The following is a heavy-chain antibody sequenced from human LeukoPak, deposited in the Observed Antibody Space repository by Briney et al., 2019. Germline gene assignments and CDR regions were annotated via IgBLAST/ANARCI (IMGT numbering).Heavy chain of an antibody. D-gene: IGHD3-16*02. Sequence: SETLSLTCTVSRGSISPYCWSWIRQPPGKGLEWIGYIYYTGSTNYNPSLKSRVTISVDTSKNQFPLKLSSVTAADTAVYYCARSRLRLGELSTFQSWGQGTLVTVSS. J-gene: IGHJ1*01. V-gene: IGHV4-59*01. CDR1: RGSISPYC. CDR3: ARSRLRLGELSTFQS. CDR2: IYYTGST.